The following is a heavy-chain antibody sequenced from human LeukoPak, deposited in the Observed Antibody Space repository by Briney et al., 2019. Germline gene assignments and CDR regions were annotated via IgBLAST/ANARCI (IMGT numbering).Heavy chain of an antibody. D-gene: IGHD2-21*02. Sequence: PGRSLRLSCAASGFTFSSYGMHWVRQAPGKGLEWVSVIYSGGSTYYADSVKGRFTISRDNSKNTLYLQMNSLRAEDTAVYYCARDTYCGGDCYYAFDIWGQGTMITVSS. V-gene: IGHV3-66*01. J-gene: IGHJ3*02. CDR1: GFTFSSYG. CDR3: ARDTYCGGDCYYAFDI. CDR2: IYSGGST.